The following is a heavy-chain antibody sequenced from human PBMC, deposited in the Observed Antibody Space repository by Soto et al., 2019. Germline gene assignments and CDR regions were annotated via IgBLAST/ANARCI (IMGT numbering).Heavy chain of an antibody. CDR2: IWYDGSNK. Sequence: GGSLRLSCAASGFTFSSYGMHWVRQAPGKGLEWVAVIWYDGSNKYYADSVKGRFTISRDNSKNTLYLQMNSLRAEDTAVYYCASTGQGYDFWRGYMDVWGKGTTVTVSS. J-gene: IGHJ6*03. D-gene: IGHD3-3*01. CDR1: GFTFSSYG. CDR3: ASTGQGYDFWRGYMDV. V-gene: IGHV3-33*01.